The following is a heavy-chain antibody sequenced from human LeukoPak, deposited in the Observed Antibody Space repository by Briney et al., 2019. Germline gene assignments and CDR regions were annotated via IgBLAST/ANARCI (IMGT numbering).Heavy chain of an antibody. CDR3: ARATGYGEVTFDY. CDR1: GGSFSSGGYY. CDR2: TYYSGST. V-gene: IGHV4-31*03. D-gene: IGHD3-9*01. Sequence: SQTLSLTCTVSGGSFSSGGYYWSWIRQHPGKGLEWIGYTYYSGSTYYNPSLKSRVTISVDTSKNQFSLKLSSVTAADTAVYYCARATGYGEVTFDYWGQGTLVTVSS. J-gene: IGHJ4*02.